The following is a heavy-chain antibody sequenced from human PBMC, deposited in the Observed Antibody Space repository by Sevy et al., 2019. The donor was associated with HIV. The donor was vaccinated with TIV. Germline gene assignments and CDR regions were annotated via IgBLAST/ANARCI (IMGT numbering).Heavy chain of an antibody. CDR1: GFTVSSNY. CDR2: IYSGGSI. CDR3: ARGGDNSTCYYGSGRIPYYYYGMDV. D-gene: IGHD3-10*01. V-gene: IGHV3-53*01. J-gene: IGHJ6*02. Sequence: GGSLRLSCAASGFTVSSNYMSWVRQAPGKGLEWVSVIYSGGSIYYARYVKGLFTIPRDNSKNTRYLQMNSLRAEDTAVYYCARGGDNSTCYYGSGRIPYYYYGMDVWGHRTTVTVSS.